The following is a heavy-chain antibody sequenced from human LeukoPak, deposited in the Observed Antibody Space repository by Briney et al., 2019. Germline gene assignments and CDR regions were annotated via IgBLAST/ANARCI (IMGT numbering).Heavy chain of an antibody. Sequence: GGSLRLSCAASGFTVSSNYMSWVRQAPGKGLEWVSVIYSGGSTYYADSVKGRFTISRDNSKNTLYLQMNSLRAEDTAVYYCARGGYDSSGYLWNWGQGTLVTVSS. CDR3: ARGGYDSSGYLWN. CDR1: GFTVSSNY. J-gene: IGHJ4*02. D-gene: IGHD3-22*01. V-gene: IGHV3-53*01. CDR2: IYSGGST.